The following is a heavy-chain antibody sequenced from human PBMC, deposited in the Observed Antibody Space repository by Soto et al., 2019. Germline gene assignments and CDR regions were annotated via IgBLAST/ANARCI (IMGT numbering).Heavy chain of an antibody. CDR3: ARDLDGSGSYFTDY. CDR1: GYMFVTYG. Sequence: ASLKVYCKASGYMFVTYGINWVRQAPGQGLEWMGWISAYNGNTKYAQNLQGRVTMTTDASTSTAYMEMRSLRSDDTAVYYCARDLDGSGSYFTDYWGPGTLVTVSS. J-gene: IGHJ4*02. V-gene: IGHV1-18*01. D-gene: IGHD3-10*01. CDR2: ISAYNGNT.